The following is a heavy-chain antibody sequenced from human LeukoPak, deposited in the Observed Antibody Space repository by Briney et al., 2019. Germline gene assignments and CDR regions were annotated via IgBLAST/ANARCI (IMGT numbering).Heavy chain of an antibody. CDR3: AREVADYGGYYYYHYMDV. CDR1: DDSISSSNYY. CDR2: VSYGAST. Sequence: ASETLSLTCTVSDDSISSSNYYWGWIRQPPGQGLEWIGSVSYGASTHYNPSLKSRVTLSLDTPKNQFSLKLSSVTAADTAMYYCAREVADYGGYYYYHYMDVWGKGTTVTISS. J-gene: IGHJ6*03. V-gene: IGHV4-39*07. D-gene: IGHD4-23*01.